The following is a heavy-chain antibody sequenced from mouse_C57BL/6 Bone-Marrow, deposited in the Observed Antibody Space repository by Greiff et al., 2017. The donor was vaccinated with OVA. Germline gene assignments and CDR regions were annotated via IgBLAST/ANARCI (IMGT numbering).Heavy chain of an antibody. CDR3: ARQPSFAY. V-gene: IGHV5-17*01. J-gene: IGHJ3*01. D-gene: IGHD6-1*01. CDR2: ISSGSSTI. CDR1: GFTFSDYG. Sequence: EVQLQQSGGGLVKPGGSLKLSCAASGFTFSDYGMHWVRQAPEKGLEWVAYISSGSSTIYYADTVKGRFTISRDNAKNTLFLQMTSLRFEDTAMYYCARQPSFAYWGQGTLVTVSA.